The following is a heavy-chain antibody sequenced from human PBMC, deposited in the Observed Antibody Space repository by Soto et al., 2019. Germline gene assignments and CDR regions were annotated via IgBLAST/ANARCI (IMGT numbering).Heavy chain of an antibody. J-gene: IGHJ6*02. CDR1: GYRFNGYW. D-gene: IGHD3-16*01. V-gene: IGHV5-51*01. CDR2: IYPGDSDT. Sequence: PAESLRISCKGSGYRFNGYWIGWVLQLTGQGLEWLGVIYPGDSDTTYNPSFQGQVTMSADKSISTAYLQWTSLKASDTATYYCARPGSNGASVSFPMDVWGQGTTVTVSS. CDR3: ARPGSNGASVSFPMDV.